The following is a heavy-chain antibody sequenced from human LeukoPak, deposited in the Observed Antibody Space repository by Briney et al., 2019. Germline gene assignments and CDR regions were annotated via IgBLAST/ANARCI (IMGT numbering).Heavy chain of an antibody. V-gene: IGHV3-11*04. Sequence: PGGSLRLSCVASGFTFSDYFMSWIRQAPGKGLEWLSFINSAGNNIYYADSVKGRFTISRDNSKNTLYLQMNSLRAEDTAVYYCAREQAPAAAGTVFDYWGQGTLVTVSS. CDR2: INSAGNNI. CDR3: AREQAPAAAGTVFDY. J-gene: IGHJ4*02. D-gene: IGHD6-13*01. CDR1: GFTFSDYF.